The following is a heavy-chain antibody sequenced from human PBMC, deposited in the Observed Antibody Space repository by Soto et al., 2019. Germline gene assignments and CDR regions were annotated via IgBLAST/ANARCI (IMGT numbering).Heavy chain of an antibody. CDR3: AKGQGWPYYYAS. D-gene: IGHD2-15*01. Sequence: EVQLLESGGGLVQPGGSLRLSCAASGFTFSSYAMSWVRLAPGKGLEWFSSIGGSGGTYYADSVKGRFTISRDNSKNMLYLHLNSLRAEDTAMYYCAKGQGWPYYYASWGQGTLVTVSS. CDR1: GFTFSSYA. V-gene: IGHV3-23*01. CDR2: IGGSGGT. J-gene: IGHJ4*02.